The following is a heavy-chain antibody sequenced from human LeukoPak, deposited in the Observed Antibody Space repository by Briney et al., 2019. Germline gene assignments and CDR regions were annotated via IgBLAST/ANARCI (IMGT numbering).Heavy chain of an antibody. CDR3: ARGPEGYYDFWRGYYNPYYYYYYMDV. Sequence: GASVKVSCKASGDTFTSYAISWVRQAPGQGLEWMGWIIPFIGKTNYAQKFQGRVTITADTSTSTAYMELSSLRSEDAAVYYCARGPEGYYDFWRGYYNPYYYYYYMDVWGKGTTVTVSS. CDR1: GDTFTSYA. D-gene: IGHD3-3*01. J-gene: IGHJ6*03. CDR2: IIPFIGKT. V-gene: IGHV1-69*10.